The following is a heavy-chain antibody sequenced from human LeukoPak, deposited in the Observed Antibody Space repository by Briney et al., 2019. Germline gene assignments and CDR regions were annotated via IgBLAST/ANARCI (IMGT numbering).Heavy chain of an antibody. D-gene: IGHD6-19*01. CDR1: GYTFTSYG. Sequence: GASVKVSCKASGYTFTSYGISWVRQAPGQGLEWMGWISAYNGNTNYAQKLQGRVTMTTDTPTSTAYMELRSLRSDDTAVYYCARSSSSGWYGDYYYGMDVWGQGTTVTVSS. J-gene: IGHJ6*02. CDR3: ARSSSSGWYGDYYYGMDV. CDR2: ISAYNGNT. V-gene: IGHV1-18*01.